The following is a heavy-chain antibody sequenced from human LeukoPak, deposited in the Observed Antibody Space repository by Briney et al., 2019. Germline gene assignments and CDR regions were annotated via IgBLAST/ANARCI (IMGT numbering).Heavy chain of an antibody. CDR2: ISTSGSTI. J-gene: IGHJ4*02. CDR3: ARETYYGSGSLYYFDY. Sequence: HPGGSLRLSCAASGFTFSNAWLHWLRQAPGKGLEWISYISTSGSTIYHADSVKGRFTISRDNAKNSLYLQMNSLRAEDTAVYYCARETYYGSGSLYYFDYWGQGTLVTVSS. D-gene: IGHD3-10*01. CDR1: GFTFSNAW. V-gene: IGHV3-48*04.